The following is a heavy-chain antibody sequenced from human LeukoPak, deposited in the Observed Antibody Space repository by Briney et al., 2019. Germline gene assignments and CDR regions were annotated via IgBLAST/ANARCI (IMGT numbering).Heavy chain of an antibody. V-gene: IGHV3-23*01. D-gene: IGHD6-13*01. CDR2: ISGSGGST. CDR1: GFTFSSYA. CDR3: ARALPFSSWYAWFDY. Sequence: GGSLRLSCAASGFTFSSYAMSWVRQAPGKGLEWVSAISGSGGSTYYADSVKGRFTISRDNAKNSLYLQMNSLRAEDTAVYYCARALPFSSWYAWFDYRGQGTLVTVSS. J-gene: IGHJ4*02.